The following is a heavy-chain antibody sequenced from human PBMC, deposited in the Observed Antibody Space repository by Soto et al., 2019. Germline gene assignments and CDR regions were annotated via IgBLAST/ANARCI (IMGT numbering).Heavy chain of an antibody. CDR2: IYYSGSTYYN. CDR1: GGSISSGGYY. Sequence: QVQLQESGPGLVKPSQTLSLTCTVSGGSISSGGYYWSWIRQHPGKGLEWIGYIYYSGSTYYNYYNPSLKSRVTISVDTSKNQFPLKLSSVTAADTAVYYCARTPLLWGQGTLVTVSS. J-gene: IGHJ4*02. V-gene: IGHV4-31*03. D-gene: IGHD1-26*01. CDR3: ARTPLL.